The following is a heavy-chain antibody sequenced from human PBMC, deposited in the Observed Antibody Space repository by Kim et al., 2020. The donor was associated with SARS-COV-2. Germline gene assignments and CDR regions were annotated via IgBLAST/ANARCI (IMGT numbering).Heavy chain of an antibody. CDR3: ARAPVLLWFGGLLFNPPTFDY. D-gene: IGHD3-10*01. J-gene: IGHJ4*02. CDR1: GGSISSGGYY. Sequence: SETLSLTCTVSGGSISSGGYYWSWIRQHPGKGLEWIGYIYYSGSTYYNPSLKSRVTISVDTSKNQFSLKLSSVTAADTAVYYCARAPVLLWFGGLLFNPPTFDYWGQGTLVTVSS. V-gene: IGHV4-31*03. CDR2: IYYSGST.